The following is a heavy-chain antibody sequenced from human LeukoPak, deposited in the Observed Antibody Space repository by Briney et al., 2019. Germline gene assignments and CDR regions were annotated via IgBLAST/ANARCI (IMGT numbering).Heavy chain of an antibody. CDR3: ARQAEYCSSTSCYVQFDY. D-gene: IGHD2-2*01. V-gene: IGHV4-39*01. J-gene: IGHJ4*02. Sequence: SETLSLTCTVSGGSISSSSYYWGWIRQPPGKGLEWIGSIYYSGSTYYNPSLKSRVTISVDTSKNQFSLKLSSVTAADTAVYYCARQAEYCSSTSCYVQFDYWGQGTLVTVSS. CDR2: IYYSGST. CDR1: GGSISSSSYY.